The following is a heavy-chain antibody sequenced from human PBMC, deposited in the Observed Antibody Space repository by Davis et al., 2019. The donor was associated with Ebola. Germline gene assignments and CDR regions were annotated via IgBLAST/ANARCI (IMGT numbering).Heavy chain of an antibody. D-gene: IGHD6-13*01. CDR2: INDSGNT. CDR1: GGSFSGYY. J-gene: IGHJ4*02. Sequence: MPSETLSLTCAVYGGSFSGYYWSWIRQPPGKGLEWIGEINDSGNTNYNPSLKSRVTISVDTSKNQFSLKLSSVTAADTAVYYCARGFGGQQTYDSWGRGNLVTVSS. CDR3: ARGFGGQQTYDS. V-gene: IGHV4-34*01.